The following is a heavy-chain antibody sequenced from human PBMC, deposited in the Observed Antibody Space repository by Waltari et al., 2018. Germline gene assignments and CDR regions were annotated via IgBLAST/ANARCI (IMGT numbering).Heavy chain of an antibody. J-gene: IGHJ4*02. V-gene: IGHV1-69*01. CDR1: VGTFSSYA. Sequence: QVQLVQSGAEVKKPGSSVRVSCMASVGTFSSYAISWLVQTPGQGLEWMGGIIPIFGTANYEQKFQGRVTITADESTSTAYMELSSLRSEDTAVYYCSTWEPDSYYFDYWGQGTLVTVSS. CDR2: IIPIFGTA. D-gene: IGHD1-26*01. CDR3: STWEPDSYYFDY.